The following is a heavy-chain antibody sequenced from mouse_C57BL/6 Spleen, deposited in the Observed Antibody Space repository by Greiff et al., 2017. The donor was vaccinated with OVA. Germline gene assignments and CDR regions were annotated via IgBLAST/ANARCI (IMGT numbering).Heavy chain of an antibody. D-gene: IGHD4-1*01. Sequence: VQLQQSGPVLVKPGASVKMSCKASGYTFTDYYMNWVKQSHGKSLEWIGVINPYNGGTSYNQKFKGKATLTVDKSSSTAYMELNSLTSEYSAVYYCASWDYFDFWGQGTTLTVSS. V-gene: IGHV1-19*01. CDR3: ASWDYFDF. CDR1: GYTFTDYY. J-gene: IGHJ2*01. CDR2: INPYNGGT.